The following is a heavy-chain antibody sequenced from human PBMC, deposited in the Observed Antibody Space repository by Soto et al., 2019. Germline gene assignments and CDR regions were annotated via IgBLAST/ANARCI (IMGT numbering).Heavy chain of an antibody. V-gene: IGHV3-48*02. CDR3: DCPSGRYSNYQLDY. CDR2: ISSSSTI. J-gene: IGHJ4*02. Sequence: PGGSLTLSCVASGFTFSSYSMNWVRQAPGKGLEWVLYISSSSTIDYADSVKGRFTISRDNAKNSLYLQMNSLRDEDTAVYYCDCPSGRYSNYQLDYWGQGTPVTVSS. CDR1: GFTFSSYS. D-gene: IGHD4-4*01.